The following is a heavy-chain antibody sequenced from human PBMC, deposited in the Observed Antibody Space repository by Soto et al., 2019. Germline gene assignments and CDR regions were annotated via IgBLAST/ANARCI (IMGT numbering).Heavy chain of an antibody. Sequence: SVKVSCKASGFTFNSSAVQWVRQARGQRLEWIGWIVVGSGNTSYAQKFQERVTITRDMSTSAAYMELSSLRSEDTAVYYCAALPYYYDSTDAFDIWGQGTMVTVSS. CDR3: AALPYYYDSTDAFDI. J-gene: IGHJ3*02. CDR1: GFTFNSSA. V-gene: IGHV1-58*01. CDR2: IVVGSGNT. D-gene: IGHD3-22*01.